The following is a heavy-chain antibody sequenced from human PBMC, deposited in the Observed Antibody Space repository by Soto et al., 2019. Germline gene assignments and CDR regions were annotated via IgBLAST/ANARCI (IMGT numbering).Heavy chain of an antibody. Sequence: QVQLVQSGAEVKKSGASMKVSCKASGYTFSDYYMHWVRQAPGQGLECMGWISPNNGATNYAQKFQDRVTMTRDASITTAYMELSRLRSDDTAVYYCARGGEFCSTGSCNSSLGDAFDVWGQGTTVTVSS. V-gene: IGHV1-2*02. CDR2: ISPNNGAT. J-gene: IGHJ3*01. D-gene: IGHD2-15*01. CDR1: GYTFSDYY. CDR3: ARGGEFCSTGSCNSSLGDAFDV.